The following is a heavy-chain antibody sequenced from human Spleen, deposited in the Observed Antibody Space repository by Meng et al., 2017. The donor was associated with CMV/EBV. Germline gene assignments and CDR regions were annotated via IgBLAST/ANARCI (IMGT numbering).Heavy chain of an antibody. CDR1: GGTFSSYG. V-gene: IGHV1-69*05. D-gene: IGHD3-3*01. CDR3: ARDREDFWSGYYLDY. Sequence: SVKVSCKASGGTFSSYGISWVRQAPGQGLEWMGGIIPMFGTANYAQKFQGRVTITTDESTSTAYMELSSLRSEDTAVYYCARDREDFWSGYYLDYWGQGTLVTVSS. CDR2: IIPMFGTA. J-gene: IGHJ4*02.